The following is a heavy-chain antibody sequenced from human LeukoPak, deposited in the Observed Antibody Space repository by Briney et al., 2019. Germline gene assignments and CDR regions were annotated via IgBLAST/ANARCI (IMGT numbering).Heavy chain of an antibody. CDR2: MNPNSGNT. CDR1: GYTFTSYD. J-gene: IGHJ6*02. V-gene: IGHV1-8*01. Sequence: ASVKVSCKASGYTFTSYDINWVRQATGQGLEWMGWMNPNSGNTGYAQKFQGRVTMTRNTSISTAYMELSSLRSDDTAVYYCAAGYDSSGYKTLDVWGQGTTVTVSS. CDR3: AAGYDSSGYKTLDV. D-gene: IGHD3-22*01.